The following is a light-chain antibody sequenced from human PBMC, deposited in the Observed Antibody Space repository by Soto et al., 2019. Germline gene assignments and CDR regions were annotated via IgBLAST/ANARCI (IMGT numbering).Light chain of an antibody. CDR3: QQYGSSQIT. J-gene: IGKJ5*01. V-gene: IGKV3-20*01. CDR2: AAS. Sequence: EIVLTQSPGTLSLSPGERATLSCRASQSVSNNYLAWYQQKPGQAPRLVIYAASTRATGIPDRFSGSGSGTDFTLTISRLEPEDFAVYYCQQYGSSQITFGQGTRLEIK. CDR1: QSVSNNY.